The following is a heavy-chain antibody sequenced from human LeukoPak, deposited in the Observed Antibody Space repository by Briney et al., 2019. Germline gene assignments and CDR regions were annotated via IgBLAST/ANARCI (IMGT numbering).Heavy chain of an antibody. CDR1: GLIFSRYG. V-gene: IGHV3-30*18. D-gene: IGHD2-15*01. CDR2: ISYDGNNK. Sequence: PGGSLRLSCAASGLIFSRYGMHWVRQAPGKGLEWVAVISYDGNNKYYADSVKGRFTISRDNSKNTLYLQMNSLRAEDTAVYYCAKGPCSGGSCYLHYWGQGTLVTVSS. CDR3: AKGPCSGGSCYLHY. J-gene: IGHJ4*02.